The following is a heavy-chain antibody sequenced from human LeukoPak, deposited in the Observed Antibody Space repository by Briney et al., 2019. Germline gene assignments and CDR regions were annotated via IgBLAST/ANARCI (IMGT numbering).Heavy chain of an antibody. D-gene: IGHD2-2*01. CDR3: ARSLRRHCSSTSCYYFDY. CDR2: IIPILGIA. CDR1: VGTFSSYT. Sequence: GASVKVSCKASVGTFSSYTISWVRQAPGQGLEWMGRIIPILGIANYAQKFQGRVTITADKSTSTAYMELSSLRSEDTAVCYCARSLRRHCSSTSCYYFDYWGQGTLVTVSS. V-gene: IGHV1-69*02. J-gene: IGHJ4*02.